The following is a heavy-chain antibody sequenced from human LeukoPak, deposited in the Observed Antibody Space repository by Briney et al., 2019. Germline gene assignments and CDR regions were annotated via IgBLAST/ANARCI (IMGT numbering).Heavy chain of an antibody. V-gene: IGHV4-59*01. CDR2: IYYSGST. CDR1: GGSFSGYY. D-gene: IGHD5-24*01. J-gene: IGHJ3*02. CDR3: ARDPRRDGYSDAFDI. Sequence: SETLSLTCAVYGGSFSGYYWSWIRQPPGKGLEWIGYIYYSGSTNYNPSLKSRVTISVDTSKNQFSLKLSSVTAADTAVYYCARDPRRDGYSDAFDIWGQGTMVNVSS.